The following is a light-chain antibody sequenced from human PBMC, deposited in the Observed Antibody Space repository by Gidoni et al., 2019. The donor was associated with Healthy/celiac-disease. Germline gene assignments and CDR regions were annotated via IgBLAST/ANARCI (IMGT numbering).Light chain of an antibody. Sequence: DLVMTQSPLSLPVTPGAPASISCRSSQSLLHSNGYNYLDWYLQKPGQSPQLLIYLGSNRASGVPDRFSGSGSGTDFTLKISRVEAEDVGVYYCMQALQTPLFTFGPGTKVDIK. V-gene: IGKV2-28*01. CDR3: MQALQTPLFT. CDR2: LGS. CDR1: QSLLHSNGYNY. J-gene: IGKJ3*01.